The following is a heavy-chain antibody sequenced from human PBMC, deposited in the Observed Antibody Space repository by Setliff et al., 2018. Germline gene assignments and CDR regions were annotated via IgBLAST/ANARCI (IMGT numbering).Heavy chain of an antibody. Sequence: GGSLRLSCAASGFTFSSYAMSWVRQAPGKGLEWVSAISGSGGSTYYADSVKGRFTISRDNAKNTLYLQMNSLRAEDTAVYYCVRDTTSGWMLTNWGQGTLVTVSS. CDR2: ISGSGGST. V-gene: IGHV3-23*01. CDR3: VRDTTSGWMLTN. J-gene: IGHJ4*02. D-gene: IGHD6-25*01. CDR1: GFTFSSYA.